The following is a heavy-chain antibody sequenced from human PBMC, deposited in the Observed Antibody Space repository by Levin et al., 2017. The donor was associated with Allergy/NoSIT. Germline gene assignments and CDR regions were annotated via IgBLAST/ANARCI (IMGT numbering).Heavy chain of an antibody. CDR2: IYYSGST. CDR1: GGSIRTQY. CDR3: ARQSNGWLDFLVADY. J-gene: IGHJ4*02. D-gene: IGHD5-24*01. Sequence: PSETLSLTCTVSGGSIRTQYWSWMRQPPGKGLEWLGYIYYSGSTNYNPSLKSRVTISVDTSKNQFYLKLSSVTAADTAMYYCARQSNGWLDFLVADYWGQGTLVTVSS. V-gene: IGHV4-59*08.